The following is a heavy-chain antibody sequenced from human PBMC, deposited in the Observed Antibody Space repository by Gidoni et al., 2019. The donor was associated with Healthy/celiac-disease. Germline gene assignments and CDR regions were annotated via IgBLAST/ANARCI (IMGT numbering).Heavy chain of an antibody. D-gene: IGHD1-26*01. V-gene: IGHV3-64*01. CDR3: ARDGGGSYSFDY. J-gene: IGHJ4*02. CDR2: ISSNGGST. Sequence: EVQLVESGGGLVQPGGSLSLSCAASGFTFSSYAMHWVRQAPGKGLEYVSAISSNGGSTYYANSVKGRFTISRDNSKNTLYLQMGSLRAEDMAVYYCARDGGGSYSFDYWGQGTLVTVSS. CDR1: GFTFSSYA.